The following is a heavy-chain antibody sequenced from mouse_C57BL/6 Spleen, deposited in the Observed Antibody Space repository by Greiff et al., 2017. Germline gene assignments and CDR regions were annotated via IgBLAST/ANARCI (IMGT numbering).Heavy chain of an antibody. V-gene: IGHV1-76*01. CDR2: LYTGSGST. CDR3: SRAGRCFAIAMCC. Sequence: QVQLQQPGPELVKPGASVKLSCQASGYTFTGYWLTWVKQRPGHGLEWIGSLYTGSGSTNYNEKFKGRATLTVEKSSSTAYMQLSSLTSEDSAVYFCSRAGRCFAIAMCCWGPGASVTFSS. J-gene: IGHJ4*01. CDR1: GYTFTGYW.